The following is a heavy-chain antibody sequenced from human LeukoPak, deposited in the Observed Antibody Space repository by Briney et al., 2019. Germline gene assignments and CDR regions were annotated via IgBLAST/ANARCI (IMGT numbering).Heavy chain of an antibody. Sequence: QTGGSLRLSCAASGFIFSNYWMHWVRQAPGKGLVWVSPINSDGSTTSYADSVKGRFTISRDNSKNTLYLQMNSLRAEDTAVYYCARDLDGYNFFDYWGQGTLVTVSS. CDR1: GFIFSNYW. D-gene: IGHD5-24*01. CDR3: ARDLDGYNFFDY. CDR2: INSDGSTT. J-gene: IGHJ4*02. V-gene: IGHV3-74*01.